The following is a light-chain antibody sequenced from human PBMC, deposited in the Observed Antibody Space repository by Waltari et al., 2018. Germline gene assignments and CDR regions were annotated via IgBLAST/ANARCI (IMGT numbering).Light chain of an antibody. V-gene: IGLV2-14*03. CDR1: SSDGGGHDY. CDR3: SSYSTSSSLIL. CDR2: DVN. Sequence: QSALSQPASVSGSPGQSITISCTGASSDGGGHDYVSCYQQHPGKAPKLIIRDVNNRPSGVSNRFSGSKSGNTASLTISGLQAEDEADYYCSSYSTSSSLILFGEGTKVTVL. J-gene: IGLJ2*01.